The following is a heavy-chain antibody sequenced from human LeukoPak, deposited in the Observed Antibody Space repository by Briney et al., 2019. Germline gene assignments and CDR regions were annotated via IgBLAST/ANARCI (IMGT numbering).Heavy chain of an antibody. Sequence: PSETLSLTCAVYGGSFSGYYWSWIRQPPGKGLEWIGEINHSGSTNYNPSLKSRVTISVDTSKNQFSLKLSSVTAADTAVYYCARGAPRPRKQRVNWFDPWGQGTLVTVSS. V-gene: IGHV4-34*01. CDR3: ARGAPRPRKQRVNWFDP. J-gene: IGHJ5*02. D-gene: IGHD6-25*01. CDR1: GGSFSGYY. CDR2: INHSGST.